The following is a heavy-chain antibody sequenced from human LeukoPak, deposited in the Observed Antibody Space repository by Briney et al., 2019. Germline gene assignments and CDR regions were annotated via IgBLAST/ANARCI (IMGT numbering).Heavy chain of an antibody. V-gene: IGHV3-48*03. CDR2: ISSSGSTI. D-gene: IGHD3-22*01. CDR3: ARHATVHTTYYYDSSGYPPPYYMDV. Sequence: PGGSLRLSCAASGFTFSSYEMNWVRQAPGKGLEWVSYISSSGSTIYYADSVKGRFTISRDNAKNSLYLQMNSLRAEDTAVYYCARHATVHTTYYYDSSGYPPPYYMDVWGKGTTVTVSS. J-gene: IGHJ6*03. CDR1: GFTFSSYE.